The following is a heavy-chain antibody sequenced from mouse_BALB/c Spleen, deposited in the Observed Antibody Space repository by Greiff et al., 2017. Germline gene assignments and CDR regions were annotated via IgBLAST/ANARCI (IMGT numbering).Heavy chain of an antibody. Sequence: QVQLQQPGAELVMPGASVKMSCKASGYTFTDYWMHWVKQRPGQGLEWIGAIDTSDSYTSYNQKFKGKATLTVDESSSTAYMQLSSLTSEDSAVYYCARSGGNYLWFAYWGQGTLVTVSA. CDR3: ARSGGNYLWFAY. D-gene: IGHD2-1*01. CDR2: IDTSDSYT. V-gene: IGHV1-69*01. CDR1: GYTFTDYW. J-gene: IGHJ3*01.